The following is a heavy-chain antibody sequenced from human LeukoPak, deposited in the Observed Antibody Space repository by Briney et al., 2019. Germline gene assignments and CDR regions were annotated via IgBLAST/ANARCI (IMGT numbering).Heavy chain of an antibody. CDR2: ISSSSSYI. Sequence: GGSLRLSCAASGFTFSSYAMSWVRQAPGKGLEWVSSISSSSSYIYYADSVKGRFTISRDNAKNSLYLQMNSLRAEDTAVYYCAREWTALDAFDIWGQGTMVTVSS. CDR1: GFTFSSYA. V-gene: IGHV3-21*01. CDR3: AREWTALDAFDI. J-gene: IGHJ3*02. D-gene: IGHD5-18*01.